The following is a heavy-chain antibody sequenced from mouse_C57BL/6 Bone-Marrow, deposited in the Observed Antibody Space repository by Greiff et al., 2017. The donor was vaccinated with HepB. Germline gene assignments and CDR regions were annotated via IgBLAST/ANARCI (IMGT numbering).Heavy chain of an antibody. CDR1: GYTFTDYE. V-gene: IGHV1-15*01. D-gene: IGHD2-5*01. CDR3: ARHSNPYYYAMDY. Sequence: VKLMESGAELVRPGASVTLSCKASGYTFTDYEMHWVKQTPVHGLEWIGAIDPETGGTIYNQKFKGKATLTVDKSSSTAYMELRSLTSEDTAVYYCARHSNPYYYAMDYWGQGTSVTVSS. CDR2: IDPETGGT. J-gene: IGHJ4*01.